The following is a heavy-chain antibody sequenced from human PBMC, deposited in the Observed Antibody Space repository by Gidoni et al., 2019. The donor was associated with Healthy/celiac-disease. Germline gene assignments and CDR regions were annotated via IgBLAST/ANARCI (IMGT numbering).Heavy chain of an antibody. V-gene: IGHV3-15*01. CDR3: YGDYFDY. CDR2: IKSKTDGGTT. CDR1: GLPFSNAW. Sequence: EVQLVESGGGLVKPGGSLRLSCAASGLPFSNAWMSWGSQAPRKGLEWVGRIKSKTDGGTTDYAAPVKGRFTISRDDSKNTLYLQMNSLKTEDTAVYYCYGDYFDYWGQGTLVTVSS. D-gene: IGHD4-17*01. J-gene: IGHJ4*02.